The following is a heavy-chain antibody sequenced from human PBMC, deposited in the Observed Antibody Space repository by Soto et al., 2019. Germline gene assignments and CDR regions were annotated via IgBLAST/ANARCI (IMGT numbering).Heavy chain of an antibody. CDR1: GFTFSSYS. D-gene: IGHD3-3*01. V-gene: IGHV3-21*01. Sequence: PGGSLRLSCAASGFTFSSYSMNWVRQAPGKGLKWVSSISSSSSYIYYADSVKGRFTISRDNAKNSLYLQMNSLRAEDTAVYYCAIRREGRYDFWSGYGPYGMDVWGQGTTVTVSS. CDR2: ISSSSSYI. CDR3: AIRREGRYDFWSGYGPYGMDV. J-gene: IGHJ6*02.